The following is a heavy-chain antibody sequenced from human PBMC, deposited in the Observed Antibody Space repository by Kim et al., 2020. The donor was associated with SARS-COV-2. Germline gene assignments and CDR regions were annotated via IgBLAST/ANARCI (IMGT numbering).Heavy chain of an antibody. CDR1: EFTFSEYS. J-gene: IGHJ4*02. CDR2: ISHGGSYA. CDR3: ASLRILLSGVIDH. Sequence: GGSLRLSCTASEFTFSEYSMNWVRQAPGKGLEWVSSISHGGSYAYYADSVKGRFAVSRDNAKNSLYLQMNSLRAEDTAVYYCASLRILLSGVIDHWGQGTLVTVSS. V-gene: IGHV3-21*01. D-gene: IGHD3-10*01.